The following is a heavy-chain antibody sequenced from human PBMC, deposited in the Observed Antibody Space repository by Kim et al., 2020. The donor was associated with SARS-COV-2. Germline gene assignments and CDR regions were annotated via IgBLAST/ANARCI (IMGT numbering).Heavy chain of an antibody. CDR3: ARDHPPGLWADY. J-gene: IGHJ4*02. CDR1: GFTFSSYS. Sequence: GGSLRLSCAASGFTFSSYSMNWVRQAPGKGLEWVSSISSSSSYIYYADSVKGRFTISRDNAKNSLYLQMNSLRAEDTAVYYCARDHPPGLWADYWGQGTLVTVSS. V-gene: IGHV3-21*01. CDR2: ISSSSSYI. D-gene: IGHD5-18*01.